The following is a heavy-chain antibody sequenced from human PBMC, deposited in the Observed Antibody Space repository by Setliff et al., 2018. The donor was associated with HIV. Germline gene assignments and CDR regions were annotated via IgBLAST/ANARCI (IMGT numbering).Heavy chain of an antibody. Sequence: GESLKISCKGSGYSFTSYWISWVRQMPGKGLEWMGRIDPSDSYTNYSPSFQGHVTISADKSISTAYLQWSSLKASDTAMYYCATTRGYCSGGSCYSPPYMDVWGKGTTVIVSS. CDR3: ATTRGYCSGGSCYSPPYMDV. CDR1: GYSFTSYW. CDR2: IDPSDSYT. V-gene: IGHV5-10-1*01. D-gene: IGHD2-15*01. J-gene: IGHJ6*03.